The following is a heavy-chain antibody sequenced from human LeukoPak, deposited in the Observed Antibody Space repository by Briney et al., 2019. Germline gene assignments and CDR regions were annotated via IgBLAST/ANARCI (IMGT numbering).Heavy chain of an antibody. D-gene: IGHD2-2*01. CDR3: ARGQYHLLYWYFDL. Sequence: SETLSLTCTVSGGSISSYYWSWIRQPAGKGLEWIGRIYSSGSTNYNPSLKSRVTMSVDTSKNQFSLKLSSVTAADTAVYYCARGQYHLLYWYFDLWGRGTLVTVPS. CDR1: GGSISSYY. CDR2: IYSSGST. V-gene: IGHV4-4*07. J-gene: IGHJ2*01.